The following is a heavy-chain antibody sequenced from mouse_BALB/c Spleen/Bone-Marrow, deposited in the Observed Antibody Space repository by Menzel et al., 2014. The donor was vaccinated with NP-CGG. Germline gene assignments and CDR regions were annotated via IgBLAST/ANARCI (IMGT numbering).Heavy chain of an antibody. CDR1: DYTFTSYW. J-gene: IGHJ4*01. CDR3: TRSTGAMDY. CDR2: INPSTGYT. D-gene: IGHD3-2*01. V-gene: IGHV1-7*01. Sequence: QVHVKQSGAGLAKPGASVKMSCKASDYTFTSYWMHWVKQRPGQGLEWIGYINPSTGYTEYNQNFKDKATLTADKSSITAYMQLSSLTSEDSAVYYCTRSTGAMDYWGQGTSVTVSS.